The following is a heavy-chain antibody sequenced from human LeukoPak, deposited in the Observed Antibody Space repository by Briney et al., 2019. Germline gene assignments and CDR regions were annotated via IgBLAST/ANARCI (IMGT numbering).Heavy chain of an antibody. Sequence: PSETLSLTCAVYGGSFSGYYWSWIRQPPGKGLEWIGEINHSGSTNYNPSLKSRVTMSVDTSKNQFSLKLSSVTAADTAVYYCARGSPANDYGDYGNWFDPWGQGTLVTVSS. D-gene: IGHD4-17*01. J-gene: IGHJ5*02. V-gene: IGHV4-34*01. CDR3: ARGSPANDYGDYGNWFDP. CDR2: INHSGST. CDR1: GGSFSGYY.